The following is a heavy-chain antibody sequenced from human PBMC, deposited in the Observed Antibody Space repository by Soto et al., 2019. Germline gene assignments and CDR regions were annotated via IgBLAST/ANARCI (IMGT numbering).Heavy chain of an antibody. CDR1: GFTFSSYG. D-gene: IGHD1-26*01. J-gene: IGHJ4*02. CDR3: AKDVLVGAIFEFAPMGDY. Sequence: SLRLSCAASGFTFSSYGMHWVRQAPGKGLEWVAVISYDGSNKYYADSVKGRFTISRDNSKNTLYLQMNSLRAEDTAVYHCAKDVLVGAIFEFAPMGDYWGQGTLVTVSS. V-gene: IGHV3-30*18. CDR2: ISYDGSNK.